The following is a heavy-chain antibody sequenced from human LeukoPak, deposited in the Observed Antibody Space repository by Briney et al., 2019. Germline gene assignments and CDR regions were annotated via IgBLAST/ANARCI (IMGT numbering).Heavy chain of an antibody. CDR2: ITINGGST. J-gene: IGHJ4*02. CDR1: GFTFSTYG. V-gene: IGHV3-64D*06. CDR3: VKGQGDY. Sequence: GGSLRHSCSASGFTFSTYGMSWVRQAPGKGLEYVSAITINGGSTNYADSVKGRFTISRDNSKNTLYLQMSSLRAEDTAVYYCVKGQGDYWGQGTLVTVSS.